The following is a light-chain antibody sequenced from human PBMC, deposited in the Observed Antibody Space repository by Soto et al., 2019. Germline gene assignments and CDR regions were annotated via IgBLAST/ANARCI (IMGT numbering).Light chain of an antibody. CDR3: QQTYSAPTWT. CDR1: QGISSA. J-gene: IGKJ1*01. Sequence: IQLTQSPSSLSASVGDRVTITCRASQGISSALAWYQQKPGKAPKLLIYAASTLQSGVPSRFSGSGSGTDFTLTISSLQPEDFATYYCQQTYSAPTWTFGQGTKVDIK. CDR2: AAS. V-gene: IGKV1-39*01.